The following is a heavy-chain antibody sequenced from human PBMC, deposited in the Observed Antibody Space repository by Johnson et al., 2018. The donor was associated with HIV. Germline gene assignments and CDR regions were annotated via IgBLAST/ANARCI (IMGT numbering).Heavy chain of an antibody. J-gene: IGHJ3*02. Sequence: QVQLVESGGGLVQPGGSLRLSCAASGFSFSDHYMDWVRQAPGKGLEWVAFIRYDGSNKYSVDSVKGRLPIFRDNSKNTLYLQMNSLRAEDTAVYYCAREDGSGSYFYHAFDIWGQGTMVTVSS. V-gene: IGHV3-30*02. CDR2: IRYDGSNK. D-gene: IGHD3-10*01. CDR3: AREDGSGSYFYHAFDI. CDR1: GFSFSDHY.